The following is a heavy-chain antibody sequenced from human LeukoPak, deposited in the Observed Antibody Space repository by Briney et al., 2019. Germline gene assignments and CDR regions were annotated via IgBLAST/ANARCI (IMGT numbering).Heavy chain of an antibody. V-gene: IGHV3-11*01. CDR1: GFTFSDYY. D-gene: IGHD4-17*01. J-gene: IGHJ4*02. CDR3: ARDSVYGDYDY. CDR2: ISSSGSTI. Sequence: GGSLRLSCAASGFTFSDYYMSWIRQAPGKGLEWVSYISSSGSTIYYADSVKGRFTISRDNAKNSLYLQMNSLRADDTAMYYCARDSVYGDYDYWSQGTLVTVSS.